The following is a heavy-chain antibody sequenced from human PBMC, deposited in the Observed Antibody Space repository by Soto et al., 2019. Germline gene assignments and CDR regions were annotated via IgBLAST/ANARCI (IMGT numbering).Heavy chain of an antibody. Sequence: PGGSLRLSCSASGFTFSSFPVHWVRQAPGKGLQYVSAISSNGDHTYYADSVKGRFTISRDNSENTLYLQMSSLGPEDTAVYYCVIPTSGYSYGYDYWGQGTLVTVSS. CDR2: ISSNGDHT. CDR1: GFTFSSFP. D-gene: IGHD5-18*01. J-gene: IGHJ4*02. CDR3: VIPTSGYSYGYDY. V-gene: IGHV3-64D*06.